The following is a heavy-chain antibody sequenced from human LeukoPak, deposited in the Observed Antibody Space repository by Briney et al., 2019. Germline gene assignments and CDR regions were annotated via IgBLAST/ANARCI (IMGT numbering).Heavy chain of an antibody. J-gene: IGHJ4*02. CDR1: GFTLSNYW. CDR3: ARVGVFEGAGSQFDY. D-gene: IGHD3-16*01. V-gene: IGHV3-74*01. CDR2: INRDGRYI. Sequence: GGSLRLSCAASGFTLSNYWMHWVRQAPGKGLVWVSRINRDGRYIYYADSVKGRFTISRDNAKNTLYLQMNSLRAEDTAVYYCARVGVFEGAGSQFDYWGQGTLVTVSA.